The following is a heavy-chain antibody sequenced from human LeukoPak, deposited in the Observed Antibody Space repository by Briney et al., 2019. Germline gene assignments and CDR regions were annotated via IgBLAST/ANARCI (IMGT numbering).Heavy chain of an antibody. CDR1: GGSIRSSY. J-gene: IGHJ5*02. CDR2: IYYSGGT. V-gene: IGHV4-59*01. CDR3: ARDSMYATNYFDP. D-gene: IGHD2-8*01. Sequence: SETLSLTYSVSGGSIRSSYWNWIRQSPGKGLEWLGYIYYSGGTNYNPSLKGRVTLSIDMSKNQFSLRLTSVTAADTAVYYCARDSMYATNYFDPWGQGTLVTVSS.